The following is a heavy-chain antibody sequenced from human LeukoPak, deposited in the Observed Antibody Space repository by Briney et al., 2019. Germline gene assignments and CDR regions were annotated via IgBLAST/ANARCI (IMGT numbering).Heavy chain of an antibody. Sequence: GGSLRLSCAASGFTFSSYAMSWVRQAPGKGLEWVSAISGSGGSTYYADSVKGRFTISRDNSKNTLYLQMNSLRAEDTAVYYCAKVSPHYYDSSGPNDYWGQGTLVTVSS. CDR1: GFTFSSYA. V-gene: IGHV3-23*01. D-gene: IGHD3-22*01. CDR3: AKVSPHYYDSSGPNDY. J-gene: IGHJ4*02. CDR2: ISGSGGST.